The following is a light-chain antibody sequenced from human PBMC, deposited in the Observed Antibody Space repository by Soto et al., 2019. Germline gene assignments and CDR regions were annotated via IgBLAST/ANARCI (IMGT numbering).Light chain of an antibody. CDR3: ASWDDSLNGPV. J-gene: IGLJ1*01. CDR1: SSNVGGNP. Sequence: QAVVTQEPSASGTPGQRVTISCSGSSSNVGGNPVNWYQHVPTTAPKLLIYTNTQRPSGVPDRFSGSKSGTSASLAISGLQSEDEADYYCASWDDSLNGPVFGTGTKVTVL. CDR2: TNT. V-gene: IGLV1-44*01.